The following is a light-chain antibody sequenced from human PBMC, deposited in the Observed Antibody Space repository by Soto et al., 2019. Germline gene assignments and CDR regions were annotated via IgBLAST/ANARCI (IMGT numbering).Light chain of an antibody. Sequence: DIQMTQSPSSLSASVGDRVIITCRASQGIGNDLGWYQQKPGKAPKRLIYAASSLQSGVPSRFSGSGSGTEFTLTISSLQPEDFGTYYCLQYSSYPRTFGQGTRLE. CDR1: QGIGND. V-gene: IGKV1-17*01. J-gene: IGKJ5*01. CDR2: AAS. CDR3: LQYSSYPRT.